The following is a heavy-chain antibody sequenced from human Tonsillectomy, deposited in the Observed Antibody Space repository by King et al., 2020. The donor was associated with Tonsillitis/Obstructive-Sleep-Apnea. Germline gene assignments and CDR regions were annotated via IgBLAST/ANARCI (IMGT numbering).Heavy chain of an antibody. D-gene: IGHD1-26*01. CDR2: NWYDGSNK. Sequence: VQLVESGGGVVQPGRTLRLSCAASGITFISYGMNWVRQAPGKGYVWFAGNWYDGSNKYYADDVNDRFTISRDNSKNTLYLQMNSLRAEDTAVYYCARDGGSYEDYWGQGTLVTVSS. CDR1: GITFISYG. V-gene: IGHV3-33*01. CDR3: ARDGGSYEDY. J-gene: IGHJ4*02.